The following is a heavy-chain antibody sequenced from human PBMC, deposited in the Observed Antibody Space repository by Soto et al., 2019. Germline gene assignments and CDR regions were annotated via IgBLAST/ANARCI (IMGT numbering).Heavy chain of an antibody. CDR2: IHNSGTS. CDR1: GDTSTSYY. J-gene: IGHJ5*01. V-gene: IGHV4-59*01. Sequence: ETLCPTCPVSGDTSTSYYWGWIRQAPGKGLEWIGHIHNSGTSTHNPSLHGRVTISIDMSKKQFSLKLTYLTSADTAVYYCERDFYDSVGYTWFDSWSQGTLVTVYS. CDR3: ERDFYDSVGYTWFDS. D-gene: IGHD3-22*01.